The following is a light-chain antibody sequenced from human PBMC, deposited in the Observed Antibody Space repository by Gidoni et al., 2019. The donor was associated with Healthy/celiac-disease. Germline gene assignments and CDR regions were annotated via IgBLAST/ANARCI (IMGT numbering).Light chain of an antibody. Sequence: QSVLTQPPSGSGAPGQRVTISCTGSSSNIGAGYDVHWYQQLPGTAPKLLIYGNSNRPSGVPDRFSGSKSGTSASLAITGLQAEDKADYYCQSYDSSLSGSKVVFGGGTKLTVL. V-gene: IGLV1-40*01. J-gene: IGLJ2*01. CDR3: QSYDSSLSGSKVV. CDR2: GNS. CDR1: SSNIGAGYD.